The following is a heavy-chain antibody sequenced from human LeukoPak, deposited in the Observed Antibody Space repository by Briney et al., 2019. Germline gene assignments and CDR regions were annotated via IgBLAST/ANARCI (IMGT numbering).Heavy chain of an antibody. J-gene: IGHJ6*02. V-gene: IGHV3-7*01. CDR2: IKQDGSEK. CDR1: GFTFSSYS. Sequence: GGSLRLSCAASGFTFSSYSMNWVRQAPGKGLEWVANIKQDGSEKYYVDSVKGRFTISRDNAKNSLYLQMNSLRAEDTAVYYCAREGASPIFGVVIPSFYYYYGMDVWGQGTTVTVSS. CDR3: AREGASPIFGVVIPSFYYYYGMDV. D-gene: IGHD3-3*01.